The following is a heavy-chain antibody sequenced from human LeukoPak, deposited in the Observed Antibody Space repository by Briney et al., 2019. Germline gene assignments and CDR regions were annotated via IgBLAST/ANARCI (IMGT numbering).Heavy chain of an antibody. V-gene: IGHV4-61*05. D-gene: IGHD3-22*01. CDR3: ARVPMYYCDSSGYRPWWYFDL. J-gene: IGHJ2*01. Sequence: SSETLSLTCTVSGVSISGSNYYWALIRQPPGKGLEWIGYIYYSGSTNYNPSLKSRVTISVDTSKNQFSLKLSSVTAADTAVYYCARVPMYYCDSSGYRPWWYFDLWGRGTLVTVSS. CDR2: IYYSGST. CDR1: GVSISGSNYY.